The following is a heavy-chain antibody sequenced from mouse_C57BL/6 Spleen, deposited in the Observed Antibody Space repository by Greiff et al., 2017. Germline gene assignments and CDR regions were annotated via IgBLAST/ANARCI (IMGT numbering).Heavy chain of an antibody. Sequence: EVKLMESGGDLVKPGGSLKLSCAASGFTFSSYGMSWVRQTPDKRLEWVATISSGGSYTYYPDSVKGRFTISRDNAKNTLYLQMSSLKSEDTAMYYCARRDSSGYVGYYFDYWGQGTTLTVSS. D-gene: IGHD3-2*02. J-gene: IGHJ2*01. V-gene: IGHV5-6*02. CDR3: ARRDSSGYVGYYFDY. CDR1: GFTFSSYG. CDR2: ISSGGSYT.